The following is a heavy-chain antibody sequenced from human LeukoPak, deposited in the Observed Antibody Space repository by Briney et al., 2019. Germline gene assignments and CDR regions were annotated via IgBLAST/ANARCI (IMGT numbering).Heavy chain of an antibody. CDR1: GGTFSSYA. CDR3: ARVGEDFDWSLAFDP. CDR2: IIPIFGTA. J-gene: IGHJ5*02. Sequence: ASVKVSCKASGGTFSSYAISWVRQAPGQGLEWMGGIIPIFGTANYAQKFQGRVTITADESTSTAYMELSSLRSEDTAVYYCARVGEDFDWSLAFDPWGQGTLVTVSS. D-gene: IGHD3-9*01. V-gene: IGHV1-69*01.